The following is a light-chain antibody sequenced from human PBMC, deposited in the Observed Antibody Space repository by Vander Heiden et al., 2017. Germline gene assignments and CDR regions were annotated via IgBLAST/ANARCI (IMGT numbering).Light chain of an antibody. J-gene: IGLJ2*01. CDR3: QSYDNSLSASV. V-gene: IGLV1-40*01. Sequence: QSVLTQPPSVSGAPGPRVTLSCTRSASNIGAGYGVHWYQQLPGTAPKVLIYGGSDRPSGVPDRFSGSKSDTSASLAITGLQAEDEADYYCQSYDNSLSASVFGGGTKLTVL. CDR1: ASNIGAGYG. CDR2: GGS.